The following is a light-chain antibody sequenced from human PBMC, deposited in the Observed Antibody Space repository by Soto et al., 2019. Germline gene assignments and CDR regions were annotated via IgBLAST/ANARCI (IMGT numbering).Light chain of an antibody. V-gene: IGLV2-23*01. CDR3: CSYAGSATFLM. CDR2: EGS. Sequence: QSVLTQPASVSGSPGQSITISCTGSTSDVGNYNLVSWYQKYPGKAPKLMMYEGSKRPSGVSHRFSGSKSGNTASLIISGLQAEDEADYFCCSYAGSATFLMFGGGTQLTVL. CDR1: TSDVGNYNL. J-gene: IGLJ7*01.